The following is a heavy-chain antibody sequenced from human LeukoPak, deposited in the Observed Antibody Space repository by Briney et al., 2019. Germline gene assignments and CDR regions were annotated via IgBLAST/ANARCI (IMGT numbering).Heavy chain of an antibody. D-gene: IGHD1-26*01. V-gene: IGHV1-46*01. CDR2: ITPSVDTT. CDR1: GYTFTNYL. CDR3: AAFSGSYSASYWYFDL. Sequence: GASVKVSFKASGYTFTNYLLHWVRQAPGQGLEWVGRITPSVDTTNYAQKFRDRVTMTRDMSTSTAHMELSSLRSEDTAVYYCAAFSGSYSASYWYFDLWGRGTLVTVSS. J-gene: IGHJ2*01.